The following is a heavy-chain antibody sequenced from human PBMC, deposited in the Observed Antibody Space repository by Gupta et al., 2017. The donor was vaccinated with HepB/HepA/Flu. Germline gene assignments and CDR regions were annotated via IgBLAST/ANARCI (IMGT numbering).Heavy chain of an antibody. CDR1: GFMFCNYW. V-gene: IGHV3-7*01. CDR2: INHDVRMK. Sequence: EVQLVESGGGLVQPGGSLRLSCAASGFMFCNYWLGGVRQAPGKGLEWVANINHDVRMKNYVGSMYGRFSVSRDNAKNSLYLHMINLRAEDTSEYYCTRFSRDTSNNYWGQGTLVIVSS. J-gene: IGHJ4*02. CDR3: TRFSRDTSNNY. D-gene: IGHD5-24*01.